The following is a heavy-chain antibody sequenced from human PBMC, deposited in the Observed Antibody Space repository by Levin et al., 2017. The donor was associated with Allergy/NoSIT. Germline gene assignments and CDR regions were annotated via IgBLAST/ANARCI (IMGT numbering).Heavy chain of an antibody. V-gene: IGHV4-39*01. CDR1: GGSINNNNYF. CDR2: VSHSGTT. J-gene: IGHJ4*02. CDR3: ARSPHLYDIATGSFRYSFDF. D-gene: IGHD3-9*01. Sequence: PSETLSLTCSVSGGSINNNNYFWAWIRKPPGKGLEWIGSVSHSGTTYHKPSLKSRSTLSVDTSKSQFSLKLTSVTAAESGVYYCARSPHLYDIATGSFRYSFDFWGPGILVSVS.